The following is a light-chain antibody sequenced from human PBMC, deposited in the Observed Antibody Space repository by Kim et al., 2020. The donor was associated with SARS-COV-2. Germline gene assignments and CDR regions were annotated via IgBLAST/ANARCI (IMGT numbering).Light chain of an antibody. V-gene: IGLV3-21*04. J-gene: IGLJ7*01. Sequence: SYELTQPPSVSVAPGKTARITCGGNNIGSKSVHWYQQKPGQAPVLVIYYDSDRPSGIPERFSGSNSGNTATLTISRVEAGDEADYYCQVWDSSSDHPVFWGGTQLTVL. CDR1: NIGSKS. CDR3: QVWDSSSDHPV. CDR2: YDS.